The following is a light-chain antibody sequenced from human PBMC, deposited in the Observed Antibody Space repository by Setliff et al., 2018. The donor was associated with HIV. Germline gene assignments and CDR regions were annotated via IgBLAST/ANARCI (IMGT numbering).Light chain of an antibody. Sequence: QSALAQPPSVSAAPGQKVTISCSGSTSNIGINYVSWYQQFPGTAPKLLIYDNDKRPSGIPDRFSGSKSGTSATLGITGLQTGDEADYYCGTWDSSLGDEVIFGGGTKVTVL. J-gene: IGLJ2*01. V-gene: IGLV1-51*01. CDR1: TSNIGINY. CDR3: GTWDSSLGDEVI. CDR2: DND.